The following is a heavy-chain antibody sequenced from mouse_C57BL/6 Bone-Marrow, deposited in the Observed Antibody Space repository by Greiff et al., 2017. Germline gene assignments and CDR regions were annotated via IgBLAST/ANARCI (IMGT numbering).Heavy chain of an antibody. CDR3: ARGGTAQATDY. Sequence: EVKLQESGPVLVKPGASVKMSCKASGYTFTDYYMNWVKQSHGKSLEWIGVINPYNGGTSYNQKFKGKATLTVDKSSSTAYMELNSLTSEDSAVYYCARGGTAQATDYWGQGTTLTVSS. CDR2: INPYNGGT. J-gene: IGHJ2*01. D-gene: IGHD3-2*02. V-gene: IGHV1-19*01. CDR1: GYTFTDYY.